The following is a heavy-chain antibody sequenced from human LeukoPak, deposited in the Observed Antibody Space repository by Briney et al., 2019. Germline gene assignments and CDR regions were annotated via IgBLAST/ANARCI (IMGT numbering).Heavy chain of an antibody. Sequence: AGGSLRLSCAASGFTFSSYAMSWLRKVPGKGLEWVSAISGSGGSTYYADSVKGRFTISRDNSKNTLYLQMNSLRAEDTAIYYCTKDQRYFDWLWSPFWFGPWGWGTLATVSS. CDR1: GFTFSSYA. CDR2: ISGSGGST. CDR3: TKDQRYFDWLWSPFWFGP. V-gene: IGHV3-23*01. J-gene: IGHJ5*02. D-gene: IGHD3-9*01.